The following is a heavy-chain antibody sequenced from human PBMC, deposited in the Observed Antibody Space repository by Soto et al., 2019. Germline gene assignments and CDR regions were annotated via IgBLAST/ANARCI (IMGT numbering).Heavy chain of an antibody. J-gene: IGHJ5*02. CDR2: IIPIFGTA. CDR1: GGTFSSYA. D-gene: IGHD3-10*01. Sequence: ASVKVSCKASGGTFSSYAISWVRQAPGQGLEWMGGIIPIFGTANYAQKYQGRVTITADESTSTADMELSSLRSEDTAVYYCAREGNFRASFNYYSSGRFRSYNWFDAWGQGTPVTVSS. V-gene: IGHV1-69*13. CDR3: AREGNFRASFNYYSSGRFRSYNWFDA.